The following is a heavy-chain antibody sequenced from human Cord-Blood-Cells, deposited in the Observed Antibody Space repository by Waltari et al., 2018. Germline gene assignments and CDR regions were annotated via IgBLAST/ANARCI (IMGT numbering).Heavy chain of an antibody. CDR2: IIPIFGTT. J-gene: IGHJ4*02. Sequence: QVQLVQSGAEVKKPGSSVKVSCKASGGTFSSYAISWVRQAPGQGLEWMGVIIPIFGTTNYQQKFQGRVTITADESTSTAYMGLSSLRSEDTAVYYCARVGGWDSSSWYYFDYWGQGTLVTVSS. CDR1: GGTFSSYA. D-gene: IGHD6-13*01. CDR3: ARVGGWDSSSWYYFDY. V-gene: IGHV1-69*01.